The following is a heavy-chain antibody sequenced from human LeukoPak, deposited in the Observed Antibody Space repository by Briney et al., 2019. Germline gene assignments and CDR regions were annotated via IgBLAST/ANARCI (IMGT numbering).Heavy chain of an antibody. V-gene: IGHV4-4*07. Sequence: SETLSLTCTVSGGSISSYYWSWIRQPAGKGLEWIVRIYTSGSTNYNPSLKSRVTMSADTSKNQFSLQLSSVNAADTAVYYCARDSEYSSSSPFDYWGQGTLVTVSS. CDR2: IYTSGST. D-gene: IGHD6-6*01. J-gene: IGHJ4*02. CDR3: ARDSEYSSSSPFDY. CDR1: GGSISSYY.